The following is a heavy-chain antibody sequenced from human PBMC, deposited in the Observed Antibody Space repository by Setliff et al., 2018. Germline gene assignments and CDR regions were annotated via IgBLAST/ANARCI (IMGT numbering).Heavy chain of an antibody. D-gene: IGHD3-3*01. CDR1: GGSFSGYY. V-gene: IGHV4-34*01. Sequence: SETLSLTCAVYGGSFSGYYWSWIRQPPGKGLEWIGEINHSGSTNYNPSLKSRVTMSVDTSKNQFSLKLSSVTAADTAVYYCARVPNFWSGYSDYWGQGTLVTVSS. CDR3: ARVPNFWSGYSDY. CDR2: INHSGST. J-gene: IGHJ4*02.